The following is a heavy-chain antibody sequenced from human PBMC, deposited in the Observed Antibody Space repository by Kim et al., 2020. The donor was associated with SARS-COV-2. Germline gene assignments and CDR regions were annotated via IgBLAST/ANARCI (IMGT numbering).Heavy chain of an antibody. J-gene: IGHJ4*02. CDR2: INPNSGNT. CDR1: GYTFAGHY. CDR3: ARGMGSGTLMNLFDY. Sequence: ASVKVSCKTSGYTFAGHYVHWVRQAPGQGLEWMGWINPNSGNTNYAQKFQGRVTMTRDTSINTAYMELNSLTSDITAVYYCARGMGSGTLMNLFDYWGQGTLVVVST. V-gene: IGHV1-2*02. D-gene: IGHD5-12*01.